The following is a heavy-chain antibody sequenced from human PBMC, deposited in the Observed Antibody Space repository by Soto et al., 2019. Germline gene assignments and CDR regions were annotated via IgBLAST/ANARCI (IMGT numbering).Heavy chain of an antibody. CDR1: GGSVASNRAP. D-gene: IGHD6-13*01. CDR3: VRGGDSSFDY. Sequence: QVQLQQSGPGLVKPSQSLSLTCVISGGSVASNRAPWNWVRQSPSRGLAWLGRPYYRSKWKNDLARSVNSRITITPATSLIPLPPQSTAVTPDGTAICSCVRGGDSSFDYWCQGTLVTVSS. CDR2: PYYRSKWKN. V-gene: IGHV6-1*01. J-gene: IGHJ4*02.